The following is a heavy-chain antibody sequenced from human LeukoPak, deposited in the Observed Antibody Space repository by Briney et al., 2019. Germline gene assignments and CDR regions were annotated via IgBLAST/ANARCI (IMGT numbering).Heavy chain of an antibody. Sequence: ASVKVSCKASGYTFTSYGISWVRQAPGQGLEWMGWISAYNGNTNYAQKLQGRVTMTTDTSTSTAYMELRSLRSDDTAVYYCAAELGLTGTHIDAFDIWGQGTMVTVSS. V-gene: IGHV1-18*01. CDR2: ISAYNGNT. CDR1: GYTFTSYG. CDR3: AAELGLTGTHIDAFDI. D-gene: IGHD1-7*01. J-gene: IGHJ3*02.